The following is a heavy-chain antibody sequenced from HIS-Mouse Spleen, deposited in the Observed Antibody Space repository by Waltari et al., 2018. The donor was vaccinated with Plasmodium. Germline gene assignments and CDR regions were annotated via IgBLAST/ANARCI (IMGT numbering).Heavy chain of an antibody. CDR3: ARRGGSYYYFDY. J-gene: IGHJ4*02. CDR2: IYYGGST. V-gene: IGHV4-39*01. CDR1: GGSISSSSYY. D-gene: IGHD1-26*01. Sequence: QLQLQESGPGLVKPSETLSLTCTVSGGSISSSSYYWGWIRQPPGKGLEWNVGIYYGGSTYYNPSLKSRVTISVDTSKNQFSLKLSSVTAADTAVYYCARRGGSYYYFDYWGQGTLVTVSS.